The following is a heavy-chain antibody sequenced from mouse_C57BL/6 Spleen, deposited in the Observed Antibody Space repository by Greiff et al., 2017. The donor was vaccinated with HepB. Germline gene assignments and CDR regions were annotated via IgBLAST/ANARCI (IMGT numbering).Heavy chain of an antibody. CDR1: GYAFSSSW. V-gene: IGHV1-82*01. J-gene: IGHJ4*01. CDR3: ANYYGSYAMDY. Sequence: QVQLKESGPELVKPGASVKISCKASGYAFSSSWMNWVKQRPGKGLEWIGRIYPGDGDTNYNGKFKGKATLTADKSSSTAYMQLSSLTSEDSAVYFCANYYGSYAMDYWGQGTSVTVSS. CDR2: IYPGDGDT. D-gene: IGHD1-1*01.